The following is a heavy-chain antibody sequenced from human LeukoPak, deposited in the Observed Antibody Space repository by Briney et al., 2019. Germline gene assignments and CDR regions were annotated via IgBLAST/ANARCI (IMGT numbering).Heavy chain of an antibody. Sequence: GGSLRLSCAASGFTFSSYWMSWVRQAPGKGLEWVANIKQDGSEKYYVDSVKGRFTISRDNAKNSLYLQMNSLRAEDTAVYYCARNPNVHCSGGSCPYNWFDPWGQGTLVTVSS. J-gene: IGHJ5*02. D-gene: IGHD2-15*01. CDR1: GFTFSSYW. V-gene: IGHV3-7*01. CDR2: IKQDGSEK. CDR3: ARNPNVHCSGGSCPYNWFDP.